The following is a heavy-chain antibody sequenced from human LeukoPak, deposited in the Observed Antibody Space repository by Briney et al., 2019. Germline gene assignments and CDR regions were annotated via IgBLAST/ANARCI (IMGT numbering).Heavy chain of an antibody. CDR2: INAGNGNT. D-gene: IGHD3-9*01. CDR1: GYTFTSYA. Sequence: ASVKLSCTASGYTFTSYAMHWVRQAPGQRLEWMGWINAGNGNTKYSQKFQGRVTITRDTSASTAYMELSSLRSEDTAVYYCASDSGRGTIFCLARWGQGTLVTVSS. J-gene: IGHJ4*02. V-gene: IGHV1-3*01. CDR3: ASDSGRGTIFCLAR.